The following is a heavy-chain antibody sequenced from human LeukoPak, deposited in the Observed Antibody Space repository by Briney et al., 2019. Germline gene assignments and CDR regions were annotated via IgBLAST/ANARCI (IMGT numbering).Heavy chain of an antibody. Sequence: GGSLRLSCTASGYTFSDYGMHWVRQAPGKGLEWLSVISYSGVVKFYADSVKGRFTISRDNSKNTVYLQMNNLADEDTAVYYCSKDAAVLRSGIAASSHEYWGQGTLVTVSS. J-gene: IGHJ4*02. D-gene: IGHD6-25*01. CDR2: ISYSGVVK. CDR3: SKDAAVLRSGIAASSHEY. V-gene: IGHV3-30*18. CDR1: GYTFSDYG.